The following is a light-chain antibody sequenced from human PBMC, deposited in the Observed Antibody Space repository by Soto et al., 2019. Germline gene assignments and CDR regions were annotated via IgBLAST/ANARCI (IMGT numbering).Light chain of an antibody. Sequence: DIQMTQSPSSLSASVGDRVTITCQASQNINNYLNWYQQKPGRAPKLLIYDASNLEAGVPSRFRGSGSGTEFTLTISSLQPDDFATYYCQQSNSYPGTFGQVTKV. V-gene: IGKV1-33*01. CDR1: QNINNY. CDR3: QQSNSYPGT. J-gene: IGKJ1*01. CDR2: DAS.